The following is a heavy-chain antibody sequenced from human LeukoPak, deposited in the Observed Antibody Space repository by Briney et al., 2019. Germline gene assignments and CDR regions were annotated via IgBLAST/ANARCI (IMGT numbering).Heavy chain of an antibody. CDR2: IYSGGST. V-gene: IGHV3-53*01. Sequence: AGGSLRLSCAASGFTVSNNYISWVRQAPGKGLEWVSVIYSGGSTYYADSVKGRFTISRDNSKNTLYLQMNSLRAEDTAVYYCARGDETHDAFDIWGQGTMVTVSS. J-gene: IGHJ3*02. CDR1: GFTVSNNY. CDR3: ARGDETHDAFDI.